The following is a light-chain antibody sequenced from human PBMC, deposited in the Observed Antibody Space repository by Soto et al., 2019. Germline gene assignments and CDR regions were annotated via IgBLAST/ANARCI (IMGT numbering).Light chain of an antibody. Sequence: QPVLTQSPSASASLGASVKLTCTLSSGHSDYAIAWHQQQPEKGPRYLMKLNSDGSHSKGDGIPDRFSGSSSGAERYLTISRLQSEDEAAYHCQTWGAGMVVGGGTKLTVL. V-gene: IGLV4-69*01. CDR1: SGHSDYA. CDR2: LNSDGSH. J-gene: IGLJ3*02. CDR3: QTWGAGMV.